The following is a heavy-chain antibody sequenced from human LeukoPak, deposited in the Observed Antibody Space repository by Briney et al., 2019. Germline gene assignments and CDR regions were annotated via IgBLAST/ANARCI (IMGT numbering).Heavy chain of an antibody. CDR2: IDSSGGYM. J-gene: IGHJ4*02. CDR1: GFTLNTYS. CDR3: LRGDRRDY. Sequence: GGSLRLSYEASGFTLNTYSMNWARQAPGKGLEWVSSIDSSGGYMFYADSVKGRFIISRDNAKDSLYLQMNSLRVEDTAVYYCLRGDRRDYWGQGTLVTVSS. V-gene: IGHV3-21*06.